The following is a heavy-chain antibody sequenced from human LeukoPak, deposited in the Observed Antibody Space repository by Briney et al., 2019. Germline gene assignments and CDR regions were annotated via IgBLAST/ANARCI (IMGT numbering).Heavy chain of an antibody. CDR2: IYTSGST. CDR1: GGSISSYY. Sequence: SETVYFTCTVSGGSISSYYWSWIRQPAGKGLEWIGRIYTSGSTNYNPSLKSRVTMSVDTSKNQFSLKLSSVTAADTAVYYCARDLQQLVSNWFDTWGQGALVTVSS. J-gene: IGHJ5*02. D-gene: IGHD6-13*01. CDR3: ARDLQQLVSNWFDT. V-gene: IGHV4-4*07.